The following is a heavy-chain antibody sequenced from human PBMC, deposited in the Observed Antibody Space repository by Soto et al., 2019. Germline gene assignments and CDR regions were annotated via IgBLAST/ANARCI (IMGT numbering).Heavy chain of an antibody. CDR2: ISAYNGNT. V-gene: IGHV1-18*01. D-gene: IGHD3-22*01. Sequence: ASVKVSCKASGHTFTSYGISWVRQAPGQGLEWMGWISAYNGNTNYAQKLQGRVTMTTDTSTSTAYMELRSLRSDDTAVYYCARDGSQVYYYDSSGYLHYWGQGTLVTVSS. CDR3: ARDGSQVYYYDSSGYLHY. CDR1: GHTFTSYG. J-gene: IGHJ4*02.